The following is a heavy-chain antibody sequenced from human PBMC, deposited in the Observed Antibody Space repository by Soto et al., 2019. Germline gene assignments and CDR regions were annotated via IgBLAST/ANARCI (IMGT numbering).Heavy chain of an antibody. D-gene: IGHD2-15*01. CDR2: INAGNGNT. V-gene: IGHV1-3*01. Sequence: EASVKVSCKASWGTFSSYAISLVRQAPGQRVKWMGWINAGNGNTKYSQKFQGRVTITRDTSASTAYMELSSLRSEDTAVYYCARDCSGGSCYSGAFDIWGQGTMVTVSS. CDR1: WGTFSSYA. CDR3: ARDCSGGSCYSGAFDI. J-gene: IGHJ3*02.